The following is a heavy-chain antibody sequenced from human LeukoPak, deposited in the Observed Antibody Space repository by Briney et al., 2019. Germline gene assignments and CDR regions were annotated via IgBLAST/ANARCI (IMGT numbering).Heavy chain of an antibody. J-gene: IGHJ3*02. CDR1: GGTFSSYA. CDR3: ASSGDDISTPMNAFDI. D-gene: IGHD3-9*01. Sequence: GSSVKVSCKASGGTFSSYAISWVRQAPGQGLEWMGRIIPIFGTANYAQKFQGRVTITTDESTSTAYMELSSLRSEDTAVYYCASSGDDISTPMNAFDIWGQGTMVTVSS. CDR2: IIPIFGTA. V-gene: IGHV1-69*05.